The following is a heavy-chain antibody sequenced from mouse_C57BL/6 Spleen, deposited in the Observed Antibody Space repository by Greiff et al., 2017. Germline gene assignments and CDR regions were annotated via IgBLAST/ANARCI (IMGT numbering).Heavy chain of an antibody. CDR1: GFTFSDYG. D-gene: IGHD1-1*01. J-gene: IGHJ3*01. CDR2: ISSGSSTI. V-gene: IGHV5-17*01. CDR3: ARGYYYGSSWFAY. Sequence: EVQLVESGGGLVKPGGSLKLSCAASGFTFSDYGMHWVRQAPEKGLEWVAYISSGSSTIYYADTVKGRFTISRDNSKNTLFLQMTSLRSEDTAMYYCARGYYYGSSWFAYWGQGTLVTVSA.